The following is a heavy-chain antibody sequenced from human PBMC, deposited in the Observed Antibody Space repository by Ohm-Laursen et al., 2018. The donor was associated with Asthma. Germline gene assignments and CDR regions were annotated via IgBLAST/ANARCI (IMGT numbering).Heavy chain of an antibody. Sequence: SLRLSCAASGFTFSSYAMHWVRQAPGKGLEWVAVISYDGSNKYYADSVKGRFTISRDNSKNTLYLQMDSLRTEDTAVYYCARGWGGNYYVYWGQGTLVAVSS. CDR2: ISYDGSNK. V-gene: IGHV3-30-3*01. CDR1: GFTFSSYA. CDR3: ARGWGGNYYVY. D-gene: IGHD7-27*01. J-gene: IGHJ4*02.